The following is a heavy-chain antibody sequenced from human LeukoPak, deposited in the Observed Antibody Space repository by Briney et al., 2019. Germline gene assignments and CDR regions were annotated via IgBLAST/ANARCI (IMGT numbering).Heavy chain of an antibody. V-gene: IGHV1-46*01. CDR2: INPSGGST. CDR3: ARLDYYDSSGRDAFDI. CDR1: GYTFTSYY. Sequence: ASVKVSCKASGYTFTSYYMHWVRQAPGQGLEWMGIINPSGGSTSYAQKFQGRVTMTRDTSTSTVYMELSSLRSGDTAVYYCARLDYYDSSGRDAFDIWGQGTMVTVSS. J-gene: IGHJ3*02. D-gene: IGHD3-22*01.